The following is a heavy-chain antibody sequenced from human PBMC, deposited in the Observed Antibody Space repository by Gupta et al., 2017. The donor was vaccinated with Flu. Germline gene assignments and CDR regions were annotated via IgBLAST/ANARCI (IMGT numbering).Heavy chain of an antibody. D-gene: IGHD1-1*01. V-gene: IGHV4-61*02. CDR3: AKTHEASNSAFDS. Sequence: QVQLQESGPGLVKPSQTLALTCTVSGATISGDSLYWNWIRQTADKGLEWLGRIYGSGATHYNPSLESRVTMSVDTSTNQVSLTLTSVTAADTAIYYCAKTHEASNSAFDSWGPGTLVVVSS. CDR1: GATISGDSLY. CDR2: IYGSGAT. J-gene: IGHJ4*02.